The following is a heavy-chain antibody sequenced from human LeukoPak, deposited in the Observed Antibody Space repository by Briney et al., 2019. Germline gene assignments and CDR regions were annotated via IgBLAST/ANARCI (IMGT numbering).Heavy chain of an antibody. CDR2: IKQDGTEK. D-gene: IGHD6-19*01. CDR1: GFTFSSYW. J-gene: IGHJ4*02. Sequence: GGSLRLSCAASGFTFSSYWMSWVRQAPGKGLEWVANIKQDGTEKYYVDSVRGRFTVSRDNAKNPLYLQMNSLRAEDTAVYYCATPSGYSSGWYPFDHWGQGTLVTVSS. V-gene: IGHV3-7*01. CDR3: ATPSGYSSGWYPFDH.